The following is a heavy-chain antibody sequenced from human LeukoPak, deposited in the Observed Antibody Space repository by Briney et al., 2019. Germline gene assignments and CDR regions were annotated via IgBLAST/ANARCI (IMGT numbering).Heavy chain of an antibody. Sequence: GGSLRLSCAASGFTFSNYWMNWVRQAPGRGLEWVANIKQDGSEKNYVDSVKGRFTISRDNAKNSLYLQMNSLRAEDTAVYYCAGGKYRFDLWGQGTLVTVSS. CDR2: IKQDGSEK. V-gene: IGHV3-7*01. CDR1: GFTFSNYW. D-gene: IGHD3-16*02. J-gene: IGHJ4*02. CDR3: AGGKYRFDL.